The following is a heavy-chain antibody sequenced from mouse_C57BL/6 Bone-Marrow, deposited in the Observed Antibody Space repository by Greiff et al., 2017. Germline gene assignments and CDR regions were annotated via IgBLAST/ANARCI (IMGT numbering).Heavy chain of an antibody. J-gene: IGHJ1*03. CDR2: INPSSGYT. V-gene: IGHV1-7*01. D-gene: IGHD1-1*01. CDR3: AKRSAWYFDV. Sequence: VQLQQSGAELAKPGASVKLSCKASGYTFTSYWMHWVKQRPGQGLEWIGNINPSSGYTKYNQKFKDKATLTADKSSSTAYMQLSSLTYEDSAVYYCAKRSAWYFDVWGTGTTLTVSS. CDR1: GYTFTSYW.